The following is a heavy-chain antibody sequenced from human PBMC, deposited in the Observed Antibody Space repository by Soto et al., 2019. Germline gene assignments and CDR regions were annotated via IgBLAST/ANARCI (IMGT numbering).Heavy chain of an antibody. Sequence: QVQLVQSGAEVKKPGASVKVSCKASGYTFTGYYMHWVRQAPGQGLEWMGWINPNSGGTNYAQKFQGWVTMTRDTSISTAYMELSRLRSDDTAVYYCARSRGLRGLPTGASDIWGQGTMVTVSS. CDR2: INPNSGGT. D-gene: IGHD2-21*02. V-gene: IGHV1-2*04. J-gene: IGHJ3*02. CDR1: GYTFTGYY. CDR3: ARSRGLRGLPTGASDI.